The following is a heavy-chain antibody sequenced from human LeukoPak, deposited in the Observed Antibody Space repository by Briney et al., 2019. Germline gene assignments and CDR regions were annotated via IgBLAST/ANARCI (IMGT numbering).Heavy chain of an antibody. CDR1: GFTFSNYW. D-gene: IGHD1-26*01. J-gene: IGHJ4*02. CDR2: IKEDGSEK. CDR3: ARDHEYRGSFLFDY. V-gene: IGHV3-7*01. Sequence: PGGSLRLSCAASGFTFSNYWMSWVRQAPGKGLEWAANIKEDGSEKYYVDSVKGRFTISRDNAKNSLYLQMNSLRAEDTAVYYCARDHEYRGSFLFDYWGQGTLVTVSS.